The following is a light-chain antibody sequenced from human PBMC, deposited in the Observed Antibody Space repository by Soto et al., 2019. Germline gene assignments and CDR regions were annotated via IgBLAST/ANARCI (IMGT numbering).Light chain of an antibody. V-gene: IGLV1-44*01. Sequence: QSVLTQPPSASGTPGQRVTISCSGSSSNIASNTVTWYQQLPGTAPKLLIYNNNHRPSGVLDRFSGSKSGTSASLAISGLQSEDEADYYCAAWDDSLNGPLFGGVTKVTVL. CDR3: AAWDDSLNGPL. CDR1: SSNIASNT. J-gene: IGLJ2*01. CDR2: NNN.